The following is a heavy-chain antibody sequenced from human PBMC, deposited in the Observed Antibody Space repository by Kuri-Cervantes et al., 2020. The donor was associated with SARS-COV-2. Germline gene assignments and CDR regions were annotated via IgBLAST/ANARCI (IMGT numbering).Heavy chain of an antibody. J-gene: IGHJ4*02. Sequence: GGSLRLSCAASGFTFSSYAMSWVRQAPGKGLEWVSAFSGSGGSTYYADSVKGRFTISRDNSKNTLYLQMNSLRAEDTAVYYCAKDLQAGTPGYYFDYWGQGTLVTVSS. CDR1: GFTFSSYA. CDR2: FSGSGGST. D-gene: IGHD1-1*01. CDR3: AKDLQAGTPGYYFDY. V-gene: IGHV3-23*01.